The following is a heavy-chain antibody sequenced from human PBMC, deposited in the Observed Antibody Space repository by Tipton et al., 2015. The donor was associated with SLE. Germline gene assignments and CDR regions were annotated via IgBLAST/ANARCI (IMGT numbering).Heavy chain of an antibody. V-gene: IGHV4-31*11. CDR2: IYYSGST. Sequence: TLSLTCAVYGGSFSDYYWSWIRQHPGKGLEWIGYIYYSGSTYYNPSLKSRVTISIDTSKNQFSLKLSSVTAADTAVYYCARALQNYFDYWGQGTLVTVSS. J-gene: IGHJ4*02. CDR1: GGSFSDYY. CDR3: ARALQNYFDY.